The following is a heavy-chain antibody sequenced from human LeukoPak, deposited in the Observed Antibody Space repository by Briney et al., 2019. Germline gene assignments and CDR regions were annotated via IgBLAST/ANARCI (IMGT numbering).Heavy chain of an antibody. CDR3: ARDSYSSSWYWEDY. D-gene: IGHD6-13*01. CDR1: GYTFTGYY. Sequence: ASVKVSCKASGYTFTGYYMHWVRQAPGQGLEWMGRINPNSGGTNYAQKLQGRVTMTRDTSISTAYMELSRLRSDDTAVYYCARDSYSSSWYWEDYWGQGTLVTVSS. J-gene: IGHJ4*02. CDR2: INPNSGGT. V-gene: IGHV1-2*06.